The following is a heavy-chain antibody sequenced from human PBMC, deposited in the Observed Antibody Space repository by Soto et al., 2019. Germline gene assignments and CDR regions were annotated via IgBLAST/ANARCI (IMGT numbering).Heavy chain of an antibody. J-gene: IGHJ4*02. Sequence: WGSLRLSCAASGFTVISNYISFCRQAPGKGLEWVSVIYGGGSTYYADSVKGRFTISRDNSKNTLYLQMNSLRAEDTAVYYCASSAAAGTFGYWGQGTLVTVSS. CDR1: GFTVISNY. CDR2: IYGGGST. D-gene: IGHD6-13*01. V-gene: IGHV3-53*01. CDR3: ASSAAAGTFGY.